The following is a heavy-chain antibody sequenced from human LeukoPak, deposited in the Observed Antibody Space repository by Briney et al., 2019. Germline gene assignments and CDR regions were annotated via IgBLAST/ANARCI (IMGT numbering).Heavy chain of an antibody. J-gene: IGHJ3*02. CDR3: ARELREHGAFDI. D-gene: IGHD1-26*01. CDR1: GSTVSSNY. CDR2: TYSNGRT. V-gene: IGHV3-53*01. Sequence: GGSLRLSCAASGSTVSSNYMSWVRQAPGKGLEWVSVTYSNGRTYYADSVKGRFTISRDISKNTVYLQMNSLRAEDTAVYYCARELREHGAFDIWGQGTMVTVS.